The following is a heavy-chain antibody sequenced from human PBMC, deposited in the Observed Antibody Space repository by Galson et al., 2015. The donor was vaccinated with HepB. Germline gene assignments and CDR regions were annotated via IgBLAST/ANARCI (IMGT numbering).Heavy chain of an antibody. D-gene: IGHD6-6*01. CDR2: IYSGGST. CDR1: GFTVSSNY. Sequence: SLRLSCAASGFTVSSNYMSWVRQAPGKGLEWVSVIYSGGSTYYADSVKGRFTISRDNSKNTLYLQINSLRAEDTAVYYCARVVYSSSSGGWYFDLWGRGTLVTVSS. J-gene: IGHJ2*01. V-gene: IGHV3-66*02. CDR3: ARVVYSSSSGGWYFDL.